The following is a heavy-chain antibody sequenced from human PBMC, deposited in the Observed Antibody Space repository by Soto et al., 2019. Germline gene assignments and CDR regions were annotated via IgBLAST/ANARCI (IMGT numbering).Heavy chain of an antibody. D-gene: IGHD6-13*01. CDR1: GFTFSSYS. CDR3: ARDPGIAAAGTTAS. J-gene: IGHJ5*02. V-gene: IGHV3-21*01. Sequence: GGSLRLSCAASGFTFSSYSMNWVRQAPGKGLEWVSSISSSSSYIYYADSVRGRFTTSRDNAKNSLYLQMNSLRAEDTAVYYCARDPGIAAAGTTASWGQGTLVTVSS. CDR2: ISSSSSYI.